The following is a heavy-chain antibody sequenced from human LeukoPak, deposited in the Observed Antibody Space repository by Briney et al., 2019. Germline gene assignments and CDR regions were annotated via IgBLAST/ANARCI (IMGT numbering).Heavy chain of an antibody. V-gene: IGHV1-69*13. J-gene: IGHJ5*02. CDR1: GGTFNNYA. CDR3: ARVGVWSASNWFDP. D-gene: IGHD3-3*01. Sequence: SVKVSCKASGGTFNNYAISWVRQAPGQGLEWMGGIIPLFGTADYAQKFQGRVTITADESTSTAYMELSSLRLEDTAVYYCARVGVWSASNWFDPWGQGTLVTVSS. CDR2: IIPLFGTA.